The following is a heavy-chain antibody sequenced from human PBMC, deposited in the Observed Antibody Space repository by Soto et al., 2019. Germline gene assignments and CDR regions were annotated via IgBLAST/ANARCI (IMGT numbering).Heavy chain of an antibody. Sequence: QLQLQESGSGLVKPSQTLSLTCGVSGGSTSSGGYSWSWIRQPPGKGLEWIGYIYHSGSTYYNPSLKSRVTISEDRSKNQFSLKLSSVTAADTAVYYCARGMITVTTLDYWGQGTLVTVSS. D-gene: IGHD4-17*01. CDR2: IYHSGST. V-gene: IGHV4-30-2*01. CDR3: ARGMITVTTLDY. CDR1: GGSTSSGGYS. J-gene: IGHJ4*02.